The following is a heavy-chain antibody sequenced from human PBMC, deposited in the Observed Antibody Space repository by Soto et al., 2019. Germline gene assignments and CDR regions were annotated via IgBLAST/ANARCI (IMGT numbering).Heavy chain of an antibody. V-gene: IGHV4-30-2*01. J-gene: IGHJ6*02. CDR2: IYHSEST. Sequence: QLQLQESGSGLVKPSQTLSLTCAVSGGSISSGGYSWSWIRQPPGKGLEWIWYIYHSESTYYNPSLNSRAPISVDRSKNQFSLKLSSVTPADTAVYYCARAHYGDYGYGMDVWGQGTTVTVSS. CDR1: GGSISSGGYS. D-gene: IGHD4-17*01. CDR3: ARAHYGDYGYGMDV.